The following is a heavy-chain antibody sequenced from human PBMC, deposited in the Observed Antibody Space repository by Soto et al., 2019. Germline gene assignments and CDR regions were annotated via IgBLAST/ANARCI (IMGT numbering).Heavy chain of an antibody. CDR3: ARSEDYYDSSGYGAYYYGMDV. D-gene: IGHD3-22*01. CDR1: GYSFTSYW. J-gene: IGHJ6*02. CDR2: IYPGDSDT. Sequence: GESLKISCKGSGYSFTSYWIGWVRQMPGKGLEWMGIIYPGDSDTRYSPSFQGQVTISADKSISTAYLQWSSLKASDTAMYYCARSEDYYDSSGYGAYYYGMDVWGQGTTVTVSS. V-gene: IGHV5-51*01.